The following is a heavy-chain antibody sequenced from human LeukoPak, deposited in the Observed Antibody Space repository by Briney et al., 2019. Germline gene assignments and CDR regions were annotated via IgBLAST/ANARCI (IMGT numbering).Heavy chain of an antibody. Sequence: GGSLRLSCAASGXSFSSYGMNWVRQAPGQGLEWVSYIDPTGRSVYYADSVKGRFTVSRDNANHSVFLQMNSLRDDDTAVYFCARKLALWGQGTLVTVSS. CDR3: ARKLAL. CDR2: IDPTGRSV. CDR1: GXSFSSYG. J-gene: IGHJ4*02. V-gene: IGHV3-48*02.